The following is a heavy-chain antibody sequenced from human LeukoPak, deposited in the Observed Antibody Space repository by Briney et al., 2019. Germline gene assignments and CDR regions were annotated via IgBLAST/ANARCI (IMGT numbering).Heavy chain of an antibody. V-gene: IGHV1-8*01. J-gene: IGHJ3*02. CDR2: MNPNSGNT. D-gene: IGHD6-13*01. CDR3: ARQAAAGSNDAFDI. Sequence: ASVKVSCKASGYTFTSYDINWVRQATGQGLEWMGWMNPNSGNTGYAQKFQGRVTMTRNTSISTAYMELSRLRSDDTAVYYCARQAAAGSNDAFDIWGQGTMVTVSS. CDR1: GYTFTSYD.